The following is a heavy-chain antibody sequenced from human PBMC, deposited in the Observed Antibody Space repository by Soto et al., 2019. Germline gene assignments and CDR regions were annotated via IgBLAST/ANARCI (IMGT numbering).Heavy chain of an antibody. CDR3: ARETQWLNWFDP. J-gene: IGHJ5*02. CDR1: GFTFSSYS. Sequence: EVQLVESGGGLVQPGGSLRLSCAASGFTFSSYSMNWVRQAPGKRLEWVSYISSSSSTIYYADSVKSRFTISRDKAKNSLYLQMNSLRAEDTAVYYCARETQWLNWFDPWGQGTLVTVSS. CDR2: ISSSSSTI. D-gene: IGHD6-19*01. V-gene: IGHV3-48*01.